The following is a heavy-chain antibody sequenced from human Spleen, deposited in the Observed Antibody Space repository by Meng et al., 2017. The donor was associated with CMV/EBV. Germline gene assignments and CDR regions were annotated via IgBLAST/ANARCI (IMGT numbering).Heavy chain of an antibody. CDR1: GFTFGDYA. D-gene: IGHD3-3*01. CDR3: TRLGYYDFWSGHYGMDV. V-gene: IGHV3-73*01. Sequence: GGSLRLSCTASGFTFGDYAMSWVRQASGKGLEWVGRIRSKANSYATAYAASVKGRFTISRDDSKNTAYLQMNSLKTEDTAVYYCTRLGYYDFWSGHYGMDVWGQGTTVTVSS. J-gene: IGHJ6*02. CDR2: IRSKANSYAT.